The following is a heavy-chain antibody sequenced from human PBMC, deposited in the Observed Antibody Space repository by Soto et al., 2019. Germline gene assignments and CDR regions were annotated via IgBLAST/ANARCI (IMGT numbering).Heavy chain of an antibody. J-gene: IGHJ6*02. CDR2: VYPSGGGT. CDR1: GYTFSITY. Sequence: QVQLVQSGAEVRKPGASVRVSCKAAGYTFSITYLHWLRQAPGQGLEWLGVVYPSGGGTNYKESFKGRLNITKDTSTSTDDMDLRRLTSEDTAIYYCPRGYCSGGNCKNSLDVWGQGKTRTVS. V-gene: IGHV1-46*01. D-gene: IGHD2-15*01. CDR3: PRGYCSGGNCKNSLDV.